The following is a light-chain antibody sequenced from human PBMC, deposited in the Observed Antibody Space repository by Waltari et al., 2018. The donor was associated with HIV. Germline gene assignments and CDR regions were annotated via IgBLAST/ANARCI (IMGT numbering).Light chain of an antibody. J-gene: IGLJ1*01. CDR1: SNDVGAYNY. V-gene: IGLV2-11*01. CDR2: DVS. CDR3: CSYAGSNYV. Sequence: QSALTQPRSVSGSPGQSVTLSCTGTSNDVGAYNYVSWFQQHPGKAPKLIIYDVSKRPSGVPDRFSGSKSGNTASLTISGLQAEEEADYYCCSYAGSNYVFGTGTKVTVL.